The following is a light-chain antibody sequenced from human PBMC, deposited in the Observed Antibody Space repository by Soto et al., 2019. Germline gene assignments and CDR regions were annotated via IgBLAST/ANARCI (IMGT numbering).Light chain of an antibody. Sequence: QSALTQPASVSGSPGQSITISCTGTSSDTGNYNFVSWYQQHPGKAPKVIIYEDSTRPSGVSNRISGSKSGNTSSLTISGLQDEDEADYYCCSYAGSSTSWVFGGGTKLTVL. CDR2: EDS. CDR3: CSYAGSSTSWV. V-gene: IGLV2-23*01. CDR1: SSDTGNYNF. J-gene: IGLJ3*02.